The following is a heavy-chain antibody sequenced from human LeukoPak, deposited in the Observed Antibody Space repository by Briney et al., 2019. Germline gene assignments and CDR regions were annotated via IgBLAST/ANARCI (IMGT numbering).Heavy chain of an antibody. CDR2: INPNSGGT. V-gene: IGHV1-2*02. J-gene: IGHJ4*02. CDR1: GYTFTGYY. Sequence: ASVKVSCKASGYTFTGYYMHWVRQAPGQGLEWMGWINPNSGGTNYAQKFQGRVTMTRDTSISTAYMELSRLRSDDTAVYYCARNSGWDVPFDYWGQGTLVTVSS. D-gene: IGHD6-19*01. CDR3: ARNSGWDVPFDY.